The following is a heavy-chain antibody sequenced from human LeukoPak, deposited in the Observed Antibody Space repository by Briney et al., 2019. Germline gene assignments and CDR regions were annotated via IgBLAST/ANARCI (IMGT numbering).Heavy chain of an antibody. D-gene: IGHD6-13*01. J-gene: IGHJ4*02. V-gene: IGHV4-39*01. CDR1: GDSISSSSYY. CDR2: IYYSGST. Sequence: SETLSLTCTVSGDSISSSSYYRGWIRQPPGKGLEWIGSIYYSGSTYYNPYLKSRVTISVDTSKNQFSLKLRSVTAADTAVYYCARKYSSNWYFFDYWGQGTLVTVSS. CDR3: ARKYSSNWYFFDY.